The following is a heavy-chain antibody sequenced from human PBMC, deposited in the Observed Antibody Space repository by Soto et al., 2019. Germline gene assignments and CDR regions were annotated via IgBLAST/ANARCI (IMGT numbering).Heavy chain of an antibody. CDR1: GYTFTSYY. CDR3: ARDSGITMIVVVILYGMDV. CDR2: INPSGGST. Sequence: GASVKVSCKASGYTFTSYYMHWVRQAPGQGLEWMGIINPSGGSTSYAQKLQGRVTMTRDTSKSTVYMELSSLRSEDTAVYYCARDSGITMIVVVILYGMDVWGQGTTVTVSS. D-gene: IGHD3-22*01. V-gene: IGHV1-46*01. J-gene: IGHJ6*02.